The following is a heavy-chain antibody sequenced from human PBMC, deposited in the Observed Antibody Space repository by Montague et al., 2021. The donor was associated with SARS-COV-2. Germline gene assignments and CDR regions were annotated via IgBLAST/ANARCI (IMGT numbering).Heavy chain of an antibody. CDR3: ARRRLREDYFDF. D-gene: IGHD4-17*01. Sequence: SETLSLTCTVSGDSVSSSDHYWGWIRQPPGKGLEWLGIVDYSGYTYYNPCVKGRVTISIDASKNQFSLKLNSLTATDTAIYHCARRRLREDYFDFWGQGTLLTVSS. V-gene: IGHV4-39*01. CDR1: GDSVSSSDHY. J-gene: IGHJ4*02. CDR2: VDYSGYT.